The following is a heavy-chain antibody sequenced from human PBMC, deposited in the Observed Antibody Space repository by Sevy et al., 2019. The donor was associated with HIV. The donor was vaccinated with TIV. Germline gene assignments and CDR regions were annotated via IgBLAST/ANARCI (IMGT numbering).Heavy chain of an antibody. V-gene: IGHV3-21*01. CDR2: ISSGSSYI. Sequence: GGSLRLSCAASGFTFSSYSLNWVRQAPGKGLEWVSSISSGSSYIYYADSVRGRFTVSRDNGKNSLYVQMNSLRAEDTVVYYCARDLDMITFGVGEAFDIWGHGTMVTVSS. J-gene: IGHJ3*02. CDR1: GFTFSSYS. D-gene: IGHD3-16*01. CDR3: ARDLDMITFGVGEAFDI.